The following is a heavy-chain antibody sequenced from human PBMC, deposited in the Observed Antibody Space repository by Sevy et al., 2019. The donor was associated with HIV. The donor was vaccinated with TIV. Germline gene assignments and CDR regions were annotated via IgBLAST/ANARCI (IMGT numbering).Heavy chain of an antibody. D-gene: IGHD1-20*01. V-gene: IGHV1-2*05. CDR2: INPNGGGT. J-gene: IGHJ4*02. Sequence: ASVKVSCKASGYTFTGYYMHWVRQAPGQGLEWMGRINPNGGGTNYAQKLQGRVTMTRDTSISTAYMELSRLGSDDTVEYYGASSRSAVDNWNDGSFDYWGQGTLVTVSS. CDR3: ASSRSAVDNWNDGSFDY. CDR1: GYTFTGYY.